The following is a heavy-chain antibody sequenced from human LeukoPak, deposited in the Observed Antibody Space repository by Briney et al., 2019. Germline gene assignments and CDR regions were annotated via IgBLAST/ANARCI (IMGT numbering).Heavy chain of an antibody. Sequence: PSETLSLTCAVSGYSISSGYYWGWIRQPPGKGLEWIGSIYHSGSTYYNPSLKSRVTISVDTSKNQFSLKLSSVTAADTAVYYCARDSRAGCSRGWYLIDYWGQGTLVTVSS. CDR3: ARDSRAGCSRGWYLIDY. V-gene: IGHV4-38-2*02. CDR2: IYHSGST. CDR1: GYSISSGYY. J-gene: IGHJ4*02. D-gene: IGHD6-19*01.